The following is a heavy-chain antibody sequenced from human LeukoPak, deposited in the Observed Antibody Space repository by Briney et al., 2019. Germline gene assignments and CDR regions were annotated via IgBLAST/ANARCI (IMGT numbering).Heavy chain of an antibody. D-gene: IGHD2-15*01. V-gene: IGHV1-46*03. J-gene: IGHJ4*02. CDR2: INPSGGST. CDR3: ARIAASGVYDY. CDR1: GYTFTSYY. Sequence: GASVKVSCKASGYTFTSYYMHWVRQAPGQGLEWMGIINPSGGSTSYAQKFQRRVTMTRDTSTSTVYMELSSLRSEDTAVYYCARIAASGVYDYWGQGTLVTVSS.